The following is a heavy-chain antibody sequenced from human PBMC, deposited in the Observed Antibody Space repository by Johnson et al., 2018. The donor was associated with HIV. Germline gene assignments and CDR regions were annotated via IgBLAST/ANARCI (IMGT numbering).Heavy chain of an antibody. D-gene: IGHD3-22*01. CDR3: AKRSYYYDSSGPPADAFDI. V-gene: IGHV3-30*18. J-gene: IGHJ3*02. CDR2: ISYDGSNK. CDR1: GFTFSTYA. Sequence: QMLLVESGGGLVQPVGSLRLSCAASGFTFSTYAMSWVRQAPGKGLEWVSVISYDGSNKYYADSVKGRFTISRDNSKNTLYLQMNSLRAEDTAVYYCAKRSYYYDSSGPPADAFDIWGQGTMVTVSS.